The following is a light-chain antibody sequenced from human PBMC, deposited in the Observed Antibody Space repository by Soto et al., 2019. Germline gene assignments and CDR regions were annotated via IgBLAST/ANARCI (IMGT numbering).Light chain of an antibody. CDR1: QSVSSY. V-gene: IGKV1-39*01. CDR2: AAS. J-gene: IGKJ5*01. Sequence: DIQMTQSPSSLSASVGDRIGITCRASQSVSSYLNWYQQKPGKAPRLLIYAASHLQTGVPSRFRGTGSATHFTLTISSLQPEDFATYYCQQSYRAVTFGQGTRLE. CDR3: QQSYRAVT.